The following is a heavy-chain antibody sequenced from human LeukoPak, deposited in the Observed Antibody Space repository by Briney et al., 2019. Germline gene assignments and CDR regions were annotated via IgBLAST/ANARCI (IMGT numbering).Heavy chain of an antibody. Sequence: SGGSLRLSCAASGFTFDEYGMSWVRQPPGKGLEWIGEIYHSGSTNYNPSLKSRVTISVDKSKNQFSLKLSSVTAAGTAVYYCARDEEAAGYWGQGTLVTVS. CDR1: GFTFDEYG. CDR2: IYHSGST. J-gene: IGHJ4*02. D-gene: IGHD6-13*01. CDR3: ARDEEAAGY. V-gene: IGHV4-4*02.